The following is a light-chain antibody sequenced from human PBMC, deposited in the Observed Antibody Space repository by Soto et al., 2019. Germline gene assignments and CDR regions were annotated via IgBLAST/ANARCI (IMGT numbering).Light chain of an antibody. V-gene: IGKV3-20*01. CDR2: GVS. J-gene: IGKJ1*01. CDR1: QSVTSNY. CDR3: QQYGSSGT. Sequence: EIVLTQSPGTLSLSPGERATLSCRASQSVTSNYLAWYQQKPGQAPRLLIYGVSSRATGIPDRFSGSGSGTDFTLTISRLEPEDFAVYYCQQYGSSGTFGQGTKVDI.